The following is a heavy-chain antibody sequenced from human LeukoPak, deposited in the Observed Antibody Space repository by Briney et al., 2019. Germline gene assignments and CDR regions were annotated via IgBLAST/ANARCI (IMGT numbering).Heavy chain of an antibody. D-gene: IGHD3-9*01. CDR2: IYYSGST. CDR3: ARGQRLVIAPFDY. V-gene: IGHV4-39*01. Sequence: SETLSLTCTVSGGSISSSSYYWGWIRQPPGKGLEWIGTIYYSGSTYYNPSLKSRVTISVDTSKNQFSLKLSSVTAADTAVYYCARGQRLVIAPFDYWGQGTLVTVSS. J-gene: IGHJ4*02. CDR1: GGSISSSSYY.